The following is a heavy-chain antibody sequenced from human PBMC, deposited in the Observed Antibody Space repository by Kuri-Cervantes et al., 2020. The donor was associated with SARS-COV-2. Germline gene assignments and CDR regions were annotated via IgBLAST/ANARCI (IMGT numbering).Heavy chain of an antibody. CDR3: ARVGGKWELPFDY. CDR1: GGSISSYY. V-gene: IGHV4-59*01. D-gene: IGHD1-26*01. J-gene: IGHJ4*02. CDR2: IYYSGST. Sequence: SETLSLTCTVSGGSISSYYWSWIRQPPGKGLEWIGYIYYSGSTNYNPSLKSRVTISVDTSKNQFSLKLSSVTAADTAVYYCARVGGKWELPFDYWGQGTLVTVSS.